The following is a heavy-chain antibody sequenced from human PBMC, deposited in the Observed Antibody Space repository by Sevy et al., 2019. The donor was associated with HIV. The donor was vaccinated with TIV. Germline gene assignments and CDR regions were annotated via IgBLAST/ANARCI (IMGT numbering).Heavy chain of an antibody. D-gene: IGHD3-22*01. CDR2: IRGSGGST. J-gene: IGHJ6*02. CDR1: GFTFSSYA. V-gene: IGHV3-23*01. CDR3: HGDYDSSQLASYYYYGMDV. Sequence: GGSLRLSCAASGFTFSSYAMSWVRQAPGKGLEWVSTIRGSGGSTYYSDSVKGRFTISRDNSKNTLYLQMNSLRAEDTAVYYCHGDYDSSQLASYYYYGMDVWGHGTTVTVSS.